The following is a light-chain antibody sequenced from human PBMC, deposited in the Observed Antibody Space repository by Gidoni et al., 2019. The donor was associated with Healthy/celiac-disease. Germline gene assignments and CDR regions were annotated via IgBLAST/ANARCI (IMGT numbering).Light chain of an antibody. CDR1: QSLVHSDGNIY. Sequence: DIVMTQTPRSSPVTLGQPASISCRSSQSLVHSDGNIYLSSLQQRPGQPPRLLIYKISNRFSGVRDRFSGSGAGTVYTLKFSRVVAGYVWFYYCAQATQFPITFVPETRLEIK. CDR2: KIS. CDR3: AQATQFPIT. V-gene: IGKV2-24*01. J-gene: IGKJ5*01.